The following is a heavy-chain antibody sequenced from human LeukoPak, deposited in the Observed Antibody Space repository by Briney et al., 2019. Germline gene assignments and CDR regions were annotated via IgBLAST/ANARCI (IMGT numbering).Heavy chain of an antibody. J-gene: IGHJ5*02. V-gene: IGHV1-24*01. D-gene: IGHD3-22*01. CDR1: GYTLTELS. CDR3: ATRGTTLYYYDSSGYTRWFGP. CDR2: FDPEDGET. Sequence: GASVTVSCKVSGYTLTELSMHWVRQAPGKGLEWMGGFDPEDGETIYAQKFQGRVTMTEDTSTDPAYMELSSLRSEDTAVYYCATRGTTLYYYDSSGYTRWFGPWGQGTLVTVSS.